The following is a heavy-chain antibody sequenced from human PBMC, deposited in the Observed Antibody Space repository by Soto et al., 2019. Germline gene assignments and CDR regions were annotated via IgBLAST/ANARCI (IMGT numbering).Heavy chain of an antibody. V-gene: IGHV1-2*04. CDR2: INPNSGGT. CDR1: GYTFTGYY. Sequence: QVQLVQSGAEVKKPGASVKVCCKASGYTFTGYYMHWVRQAPGQGLEWMGWINPNSGGTNYAQKFQGWVTMTRDTSISTAYKELSRLISDDAAVYYCGRDLFRFLWLGESPPNGMDVWGQGTTVTVSS. J-gene: IGHJ6*02. CDR3: GRDLFRFLWLGESPPNGMDV. D-gene: IGHD3-10*01.